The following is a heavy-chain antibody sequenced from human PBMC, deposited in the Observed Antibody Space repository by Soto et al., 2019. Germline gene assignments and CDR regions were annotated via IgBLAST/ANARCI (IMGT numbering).Heavy chain of an antibody. CDR3: AKRTSVTTWGESDY. CDR2: ISGYSGNA. V-gene: IGHV1-18*04. Sequence: QVQVMQSGAEVKKPGDSVKVSCKTSGYIFSDYGINWVRQAPGQGLEWMGWISGYSGNANLAQKFQGRVTMTTDKSTRTAYMELRRLRSDDTAVYYCAKRTSVTTWGESDYWGQGTRVTVSS. J-gene: IGHJ4*02. CDR1: GYIFSDYG. D-gene: IGHD4-17*01.